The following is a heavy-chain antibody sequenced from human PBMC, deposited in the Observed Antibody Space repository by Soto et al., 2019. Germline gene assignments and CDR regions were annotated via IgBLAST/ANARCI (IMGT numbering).Heavy chain of an antibody. Sequence: SETLSLTCTVSGGSVSSGSYYWSWIRQPPGKGLEWIGYIYYSGSTNYNPSLKSRVTISVDTSKNQFSLKLSSVTAADTAVYYCARDLGDYVWGSYRGDAFDIWGQGTMVTV. J-gene: IGHJ3*02. V-gene: IGHV4-61*01. CDR2: IYYSGST. CDR3: ARDLGDYVWGSYRGDAFDI. D-gene: IGHD3-16*02. CDR1: GGSVSSGSYY.